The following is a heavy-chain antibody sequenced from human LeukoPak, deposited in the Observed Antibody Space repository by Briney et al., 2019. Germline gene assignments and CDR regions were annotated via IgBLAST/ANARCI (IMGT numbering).Heavy chain of an antibody. Sequence: SETLSLTCTVSGGSISSYYWSWIRQPPGKGLEWIGYIYYSGSTNYNPSLKSRVTISVDTSKNQFSLKLISVTAADTAVYYCARRSLDAFDIWGQGTMVTVSS. CDR3: ARRSLDAFDI. J-gene: IGHJ3*02. CDR1: GGSISSYY. CDR2: IYYSGST. V-gene: IGHV4-59*01.